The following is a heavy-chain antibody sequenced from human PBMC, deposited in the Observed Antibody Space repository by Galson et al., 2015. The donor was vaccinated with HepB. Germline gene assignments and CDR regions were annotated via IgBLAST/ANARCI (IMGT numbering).Heavy chain of an antibody. V-gene: IGHV1-3*04. D-gene: IGHD3-10*01. CDR2: VNTGNGDT. CDR1: GYTFTTYP. J-gene: IGHJ5*02. CDR3: TRGVGSGSYSLWHRGGYWFDP. Sequence: SVKVSCKASGYTFTTYPIHWVRQAPGQSLEWMGWVNTGNGDTKYSQKFQDRVTLIRHISANTAYMELSSLTSEDTAVYYCTRGVGSGSYSLWHRGGYWFDPGGQGTLVTVPS.